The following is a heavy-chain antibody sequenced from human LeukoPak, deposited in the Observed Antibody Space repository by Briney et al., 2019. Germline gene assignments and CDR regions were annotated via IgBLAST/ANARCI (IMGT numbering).Heavy chain of an antibody. D-gene: IGHD3-16*01. V-gene: IGHV3-33*05. CDR3: ARDGVSR. CDR1: GFTFSNYG. Sequence: GGSLRLSCAASGFTFSNYGMHWVRQAPGKGLHWVSFISYDGNKNYYADSVKGRFTISRDNAKNSLYLQMNSLRAEDTAVYYCARDGVSRWGQGTLVTVSS. J-gene: IGHJ4*02. CDR2: ISYDGNKN.